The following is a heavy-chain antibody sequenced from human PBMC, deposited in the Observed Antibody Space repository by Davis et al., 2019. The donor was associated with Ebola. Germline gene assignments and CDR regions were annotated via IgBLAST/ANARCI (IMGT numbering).Heavy chain of an antibody. CDR3: LGKVPAANYYYYGMDV. Sequence: GGSLRLSCAASGFTVSSNYMSWVRQAPGKGLKWVSSISSSSSYIYYADSVKGRFTISRDNAKNSLYLQMNSLRAEDTAVYYCLGKVPAANYYYYGMDVWGQGTTVTVSS. J-gene: IGHJ6*02. CDR1: GFTVSSNY. CDR2: ISSSSSYI. D-gene: IGHD2-2*01. V-gene: IGHV3-21*01.